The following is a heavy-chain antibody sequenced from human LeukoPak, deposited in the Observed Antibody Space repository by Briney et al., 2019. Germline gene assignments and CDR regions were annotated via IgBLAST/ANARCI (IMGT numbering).Heavy chain of an antibody. D-gene: IGHD6-13*01. Sequence: GGSLRLSCAASGFTFSSYWMHWVRQTPGKGLVWVSCISSDGSVTSYADSVKGRFSISRDNAKNTLYLHMSSLRAEDTAVYYCAGEVLSSSWRLRDYWGQGTLVTVSS. CDR3: AGEVLSSSWRLRDY. CDR1: GFTFSSYW. J-gene: IGHJ4*02. CDR2: ISSDGSVT. V-gene: IGHV3-74*01.